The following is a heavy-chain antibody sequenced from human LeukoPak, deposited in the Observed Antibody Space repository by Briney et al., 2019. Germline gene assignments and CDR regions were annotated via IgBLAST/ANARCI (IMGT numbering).Heavy chain of an antibody. D-gene: IGHD3-10*01. CDR3: ARERSSGSRAWNY. V-gene: IGHV3-7*01. Sequence: PGRSLRLSCAASGFTFSSYWMSWVRQAPGKGLEWVANIKQDGSEKYYVDSVKGRFTISRDNAKNSLYLQMNSLRAEDTAVYYCARERSSGSRAWNYWGQGTLVTVSS. CDR2: IKQDGSEK. CDR1: GFTFSSYW. J-gene: IGHJ4*02.